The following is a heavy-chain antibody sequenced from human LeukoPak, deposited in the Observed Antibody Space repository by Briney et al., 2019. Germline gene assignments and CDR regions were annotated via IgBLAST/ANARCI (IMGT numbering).Heavy chain of an antibody. J-gene: IGHJ5*02. CDR1: GYTLTDYY. D-gene: IGHD6-6*01. V-gene: IGHV1-2*02. CDR3: ARGCIAVRRVAYWFDP. CDR2: INPNSGDT. Sequence: SVKVSCKASGYTLTDYYINWVRQAPGQGLEWMGWINPNSGDTNYAQKFQGRVTMTRDTSISTAYMELTRLRNDDTAVYYCARGCIAVRRVAYWFDPWGQGALVTVSS.